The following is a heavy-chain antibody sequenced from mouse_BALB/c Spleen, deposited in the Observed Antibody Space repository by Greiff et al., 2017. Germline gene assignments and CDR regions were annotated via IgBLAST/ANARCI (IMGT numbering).Heavy chain of an antibody. V-gene: IGHV1-69*02. D-gene: IGHD1-1*01. CDR1: GYTFTSYW. CDR2: IYPSDSYT. Sequence: QVQLQQPGAELVRPGASMKLSCKASGYTFTSYWINWVKQRPGQGLEWIGNIYPSDSYTNYNQKFKDKATLTVDKSSSTAYMQLSSPTSEDSAVYYCTRGGYGSSYDAMDYWGQGTSVTVSS. CDR3: TRGGYGSSYDAMDY. J-gene: IGHJ4*01.